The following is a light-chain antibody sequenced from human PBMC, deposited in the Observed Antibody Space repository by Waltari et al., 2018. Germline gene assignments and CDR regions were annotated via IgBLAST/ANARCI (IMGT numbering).Light chain of an antibody. CDR1: SGSVSTTSY. J-gene: IGLJ3*02. CDR2: KGI. CDR3: ALYMGSGIWV. Sequence: QTVVTQEPSLSVSPGGTVTLTCALTSGSVSTTSYATGYQQTPGQPPRTLVYKGISRSSGVPDRFSGSIFGNKAALTITGAQADDECNYYCALYMGSGIWVFGGGTKLTVL. V-gene: IGLV8-61*01.